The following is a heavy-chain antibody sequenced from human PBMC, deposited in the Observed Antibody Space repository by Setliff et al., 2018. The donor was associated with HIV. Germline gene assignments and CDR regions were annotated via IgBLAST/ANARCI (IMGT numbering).Heavy chain of an antibody. D-gene: IGHD6-19*01. CDR3: ARRVLSSSDYFDY. CDR1: GFSLATTGMC. CDR2: IDWDDDT. J-gene: IGHJ4*02. Sequence: GSGPTLVNPTHPLTLTCTVSGFSLATTGMCVSWIRQPPGRALEWLARIDWDDDTHYNASLKTRLTVSKDTSKNQVVLSLANMDPVDTATYYCARRVLSSSDYFDYWGQGALVTVSS. V-gene: IGHV2-70*11.